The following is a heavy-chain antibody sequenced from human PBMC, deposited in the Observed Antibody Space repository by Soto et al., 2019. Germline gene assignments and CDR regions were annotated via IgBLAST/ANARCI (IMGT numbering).Heavy chain of an antibody. CDR2: IYYSGST. V-gene: IGHV4-59*01. D-gene: IGHD3-10*02. CDR3: AAQRYYDVR. CDR1: GGSISSYY. Sequence: QVQLQESGPGLVKPSETLSLTCTVSGGSISSYYWSWIRQPPGKGLEWIGYIYYSGSTNYNPSLKSRVTISVDTSKNEFSLKLSSVTAADTAVYYCAAQRYYDVRWGQGTLVNVSS. J-gene: IGHJ4*02.